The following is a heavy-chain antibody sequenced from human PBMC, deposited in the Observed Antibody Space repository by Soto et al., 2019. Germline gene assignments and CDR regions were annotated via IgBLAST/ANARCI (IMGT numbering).Heavy chain of an antibody. CDR3: VKESTPPFFDS. CDR2: MWYDGLRQ. V-gene: IGHV3-33*03. CDR1: GFTPNSYG. D-gene: IGHD2-15*01. J-gene: IGHJ4*02. Sequence: GGSLRLSCVGSGFTPNSYGVHWVRQAPGKGLEWVALMWYDGLRQTYLDSVRGRFTVSRDSSTNTIYLQMNSLRVEDTGNYFCVKESTPPFFDSWGQGTPVTVSS.